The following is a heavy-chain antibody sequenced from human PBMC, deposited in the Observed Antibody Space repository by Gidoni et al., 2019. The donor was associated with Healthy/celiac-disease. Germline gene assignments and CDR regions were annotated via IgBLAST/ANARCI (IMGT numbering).Heavy chain of an antibody. CDR2: ISSSSSYI. J-gene: IGHJ6*02. Sequence: EVQLVESGGGLVKPGGSRRRSCAASGFSFSSYSMNWVHQAPGKGLEWVSSISSSSSYIYYADSVKGRFTISRDNAKNSLYLQMNSLRAEDTAVYYCAREAVAGSRGYYYYYGMDVWGQGTTVTVSS. D-gene: IGHD6-19*01. CDR3: AREAVAGSRGYYYYYGMDV. CDR1: GFSFSSYS. V-gene: IGHV3-21*01.